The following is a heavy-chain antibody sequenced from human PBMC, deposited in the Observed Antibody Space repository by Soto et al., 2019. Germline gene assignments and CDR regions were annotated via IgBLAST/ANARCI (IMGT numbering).Heavy chain of an antibody. CDR2: INHSGST. J-gene: IGHJ6*02. V-gene: IGHV4-34*01. CDR1: GGSFSGYY. CDR3: ASLRGLYSNLYYYYYGMDV. Sequence: SETLSLTCAVYGGSFSGYYWSWIRQPPGKGLEWIGEINHSGSTNYNPSLKSRVTISVDTSKNQSSLKLSSVTAADTAVYYCASLRGLYSNLYYYYYGMDVWGQGTTVTVSS. D-gene: IGHD4-4*01.